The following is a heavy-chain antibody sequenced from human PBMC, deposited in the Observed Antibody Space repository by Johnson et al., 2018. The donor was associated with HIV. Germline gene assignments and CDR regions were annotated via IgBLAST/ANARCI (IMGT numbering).Heavy chain of an antibody. CDR1: GFTFDDYA. D-gene: IGHD2-21*02. Sequence: LLVESGGGVVRPGGSLRLSCAASGFTFDDYAMHWVRQAPGKGLECVSGFSWNSGSIGYADSVKGRFTISRDNSKNTLYLQMNSLRAEDTALYYCARWIRYCGGDCYDVFDIWGQGTKVTVSS. CDR3: ARWIRYCGGDCYDVFDI. CDR2: FSWNSGSI. V-gene: IGHV3-9*01. J-gene: IGHJ3*02.